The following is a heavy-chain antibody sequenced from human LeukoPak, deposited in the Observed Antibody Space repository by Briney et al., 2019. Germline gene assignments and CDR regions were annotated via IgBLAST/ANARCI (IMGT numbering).Heavy chain of an antibody. Sequence: SETLSLTCTVSGDSIRSDYWSSLRQPPGKGLEWIGYIYRFGNTDYNPSLVRRVTISLDTSKKQLSLNLTSVTAADTAVYYCAGRGQRYFRDWGQGTLVTVSS. CDR2: IYRFGNT. CDR3: AGRGQRYFRD. V-gene: IGHV4-4*08. D-gene: IGHD1-14*01. CDR1: GDSIRSDY. J-gene: IGHJ1*01.